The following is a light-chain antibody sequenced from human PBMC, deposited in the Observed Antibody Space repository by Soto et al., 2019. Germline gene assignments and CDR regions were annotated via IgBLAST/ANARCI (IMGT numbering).Light chain of an antibody. CDR2: GAS. Sequence: EIVLAQSPGTPSLSPGERATLSCRASQSVRSNFLAWYQQKPGQAPRLLIYGASNRATGIPDRFSGSGSGTDFTLTITRLEPEDFAMYYCQRYDSFRTFGQGTKVDIK. V-gene: IGKV3-20*01. J-gene: IGKJ1*01. CDR1: QSVRSNF. CDR3: QRYDSFRT.